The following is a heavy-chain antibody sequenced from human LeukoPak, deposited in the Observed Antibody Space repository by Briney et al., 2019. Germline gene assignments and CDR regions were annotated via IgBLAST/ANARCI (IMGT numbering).Heavy chain of an antibody. Sequence: GESLKISCKGSGYSFTSYWIGWVRQMPGKGLEWMGIIYPGDSDTRYSPSFQGQVTISVDKSISTAYLQWSSLRASGTAIYYCAGRGTGTTLAFDYWGQGTLVTVSS. CDR2: IYPGDSDT. CDR1: GYSFTSYW. J-gene: IGHJ4*02. D-gene: IGHD1-1*01. CDR3: AGRGTGTTLAFDY. V-gene: IGHV5-51*01.